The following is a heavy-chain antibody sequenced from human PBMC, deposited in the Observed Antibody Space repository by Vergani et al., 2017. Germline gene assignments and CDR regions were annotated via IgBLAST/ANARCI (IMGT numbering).Heavy chain of an antibody. Sequence: QVQLQASGPGQVKPSQTLSLTCTMSGGYISAGYYFWSWIRQPAGKGLEWLGHISASGNASHSPSLKTRVSMSVDTSKNQFSLTVTSVTAADTAIYFCARRSGGYYSGGKVHPLRTAFDVWGHGTVVTVSS. CDR1: GGYISAGYYF. D-gene: IGHD2-15*01. J-gene: IGHJ3*01. V-gene: IGHV4-61*02. CDR2: ISASGNA. CDR3: ARRSGGYYSGGKVHPLRTAFDV.